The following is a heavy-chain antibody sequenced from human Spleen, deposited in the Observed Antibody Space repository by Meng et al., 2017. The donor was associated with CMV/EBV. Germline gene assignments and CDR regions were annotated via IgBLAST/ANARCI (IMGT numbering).Heavy chain of an antibody. Sequence: SLKISCAASGFTFDDYGMHWVRQAPGKGLEWVSGISWNSGSIGYADSVKGRFTISRDNAKNSLYLQMNSLRAEDTAVYYCARANVDTATAIYYYGMDVWGQGTTVTVSS. CDR3: ARANVDTATAIYYYGMDV. J-gene: IGHJ6*02. CDR1: GFTFDDYG. CDR2: ISWNSGSI. D-gene: IGHD5-18*01. V-gene: IGHV3-9*01.